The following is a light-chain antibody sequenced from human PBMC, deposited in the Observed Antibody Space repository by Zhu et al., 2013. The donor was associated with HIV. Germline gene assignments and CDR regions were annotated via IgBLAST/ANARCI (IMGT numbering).Light chain of an antibody. J-gene: IGKJ3*01. V-gene: IGKV3-11*01. CDR3: QQRRTWFT. CDR2: DAS. Sequence: DIVLTQSPGTLSLSPGERVTLSCRTSQSVSTYLGWYQHKPGQAPRLLIYDASNRASGVPARFSGSGSGTDFTLTITSLEPEDFAVYYCQQRRTWFTFGPGTKVDIK. CDR1: QSVSTY.